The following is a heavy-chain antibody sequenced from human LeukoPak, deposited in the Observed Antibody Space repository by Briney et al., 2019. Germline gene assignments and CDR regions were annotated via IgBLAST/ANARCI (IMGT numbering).Heavy chain of an antibody. V-gene: IGHV4-4*02. D-gene: IGHD2-21*01. J-gene: IGHJ4*02. Sequence: TSSETLSLTCAVSGGPLSSTNWWSWVRQPPGQGLEWIGYIWPSGSTNYNPSLSGRVAISLDKSRNHFTLMVTAVTAADTAFYYCARKGPEHLPTYFDHWGRGILVTVSS. CDR2: IWPSGST. CDR1: GGPLSSTNW. CDR3: ARKGPEHLPTYFDH.